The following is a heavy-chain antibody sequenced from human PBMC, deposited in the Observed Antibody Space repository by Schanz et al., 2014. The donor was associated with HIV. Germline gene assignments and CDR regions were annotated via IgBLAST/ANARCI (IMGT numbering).Heavy chain of an antibody. CDR1: GFTFDDYA. D-gene: IGHD3-3*01. Sequence: VQLVESGGGLVQPGGSLRLSCAASGFTFDDYAMHWVRQAPGKGLEWVAVTWYDGTNIDYADSVKGRFTISRDTFKNTVYLQMNSLRSEDTAVYYCAKASESIFGVEGLDFWGQGTLVIVSS. CDR2: TWYDGTNI. V-gene: IGHV3-30*02. J-gene: IGHJ4*02. CDR3: AKASESIFGVEGLDF.